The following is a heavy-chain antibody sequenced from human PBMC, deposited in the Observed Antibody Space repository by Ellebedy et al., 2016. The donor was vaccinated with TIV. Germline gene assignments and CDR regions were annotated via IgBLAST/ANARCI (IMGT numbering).Heavy chain of an antibody. D-gene: IGHD3-22*01. V-gene: IGHV3-48*02. CDR2: ISSSSSTI. CDR1: GFTFSSYS. J-gene: IGHJ4*02. CDR3: ARTHYYDSSGWGAKFDY. Sequence: GGSLRLXXAASGFTFSSYSMNWVRQAPGKGLEWVSYISSSSSTIYYADSVKGRFTISRDNANNSLYLQMNSLRDEDTAVYYCARTHYYDSSGWGAKFDYWGQGTLVTVSS.